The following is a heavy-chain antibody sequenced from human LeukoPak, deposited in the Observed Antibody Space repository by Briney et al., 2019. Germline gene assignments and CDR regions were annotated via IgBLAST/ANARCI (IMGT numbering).Heavy chain of an antibody. CDR1: GFTFSSYS. D-gene: IGHD2-15*01. CDR3: ARDGAHCSGGSRLSRYFDY. CDR2: ISSSSSTI. V-gene: IGHV3-48*01. J-gene: IGHJ4*02. Sequence: GGSLRLSCAASGFTFSSYSMNWVRQAPGKGLEWVSYISSSSSTIYYADSVKGRFTISRDNAKNSLYLQMNSLRAEDTAVYYCARDGAHCSGGSRLSRYFDYWGQGTLVTVSS.